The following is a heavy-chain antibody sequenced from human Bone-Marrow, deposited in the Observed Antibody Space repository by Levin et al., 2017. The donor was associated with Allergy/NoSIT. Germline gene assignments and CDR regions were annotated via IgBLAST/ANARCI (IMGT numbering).Heavy chain of an antibody. J-gene: IGHJ6*02. CDR1: GFSFSTYW. CDR3: ARGYDYSDYAEAEDFYYGLDV. D-gene: IGHD5-12*01. Sequence: GGSLRLSCVASGFSFSTYWMSWVRQAPGKGLEWVANIKEDGSDKYYVDSVKGRVTVSRDNAKNSLYLQMNSLRAEDTAVYYCARGYDYSDYAEAEDFYYGLDVWGQGTTVTVS. CDR2: IKEDGSDK. V-gene: IGHV3-7*01.